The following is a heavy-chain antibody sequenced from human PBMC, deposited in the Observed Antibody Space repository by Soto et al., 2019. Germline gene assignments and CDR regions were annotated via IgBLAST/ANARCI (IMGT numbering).Heavy chain of an antibody. Sequence: EVQLLESGGGLVQPGGSLRLSCAASGFTFSSYAMSWVRQAPGKGLEWVSAISGSGGSTYYADSVKGRFNISRDNSKNSLYLQMNSLRAEDTAVYYCAKAMVRGVIIPTEGRVLDYWGQGTLVTVSS. J-gene: IGHJ4*02. V-gene: IGHV3-23*01. D-gene: IGHD3-10*01. CDR3: AKAMVRGVIIPTEGRVLDY. CDR1: GFTFSSYA. CDR2: ISGSGGST.